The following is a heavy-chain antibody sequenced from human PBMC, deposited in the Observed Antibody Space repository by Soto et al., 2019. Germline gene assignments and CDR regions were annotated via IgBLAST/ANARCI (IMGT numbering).Heavy chain of an antibody. CDR3: ARRVVGSSLNGMDV. CDR1: GYSFTSYW. D-gene: IGHD2-15*01. J-gene: IGHJ6*02. CDR2: IDPSDSYT. V-gene: IGHV5-10-1*01. Sequence: PGESLKISCKGSGYSFTSYWISWVRQMPGKGLEWMGRIDPSDSYTNYSPSFQGHVTISADKSVSTAYLQWSSLKASDTAMYYCARRVVGSSLNGMDVWGQGTTVTVSS.